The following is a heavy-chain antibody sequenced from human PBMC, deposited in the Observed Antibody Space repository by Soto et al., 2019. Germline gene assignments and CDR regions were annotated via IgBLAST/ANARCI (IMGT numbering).Heavy chain of an antibody. Sequence: QVQLVQSGAEVKKPGSSVTVSCKASGGTFSSYAISWVRQAPGQGLEWMGRIIPFIGTANYAQKFQGRVTITADESTRTAYMELTSLRSEDTAVYYCARVVMTTVPASYYDGMDVWGQGTTVTVSS. J-gene: IGHJ6*02. CDR2: IIPFIGTA. CDR3: ARVVMTTVPASYYDGMDV. CDR1: GGTFSSYA. D-gene: IGHD4-4*01. V-gene: IGHV1-69*18.